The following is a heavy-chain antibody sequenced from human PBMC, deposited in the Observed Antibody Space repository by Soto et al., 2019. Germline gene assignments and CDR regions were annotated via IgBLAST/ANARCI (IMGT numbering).Heavy chain of an antibody. V-gene: IGHV3-7*01. CDR1: GFTFSSYW. D-gene: IGHD2-2*01. CDR3: ARDRSIVVVPAAIGYFDL. Sequence: EVQLVESGGGLVQPGGSLRLSCAASGFTFSSYWMSWVRQAPGKGLEWVANIKQDGSEKYYVDSVKGRVTISRDNAKNSLYLRMNSLRAEDTAVYYCARDRSIVVVPAAIGYFDLWGRGTLVTVSS. J-gene: IGHJ2*01. CDR2: IKQDGSEK.